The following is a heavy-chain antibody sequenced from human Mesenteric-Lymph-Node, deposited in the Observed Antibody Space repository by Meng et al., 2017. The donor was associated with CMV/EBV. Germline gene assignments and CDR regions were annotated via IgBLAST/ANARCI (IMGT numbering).Heavy chain of an antibody. CDR2: ISGSGAST. CDR1: GFTFRSYA. J-gene: IGHJ4*02. Sequence: GGSLRLSCTVSGFTFRSYAMSWVRQAPGRGREWVSGISGSGASTLYADSVQGRFNISRDDSQNTLYLQMNSLRAEDTALYYCARRVGDPISWYRLFFDYWGQGTLVTVSS. V-gene: IGHV3-23*01. D-gene: IGHD6-13*01. CDR3: ARRVGDPISWYRLFFDY.